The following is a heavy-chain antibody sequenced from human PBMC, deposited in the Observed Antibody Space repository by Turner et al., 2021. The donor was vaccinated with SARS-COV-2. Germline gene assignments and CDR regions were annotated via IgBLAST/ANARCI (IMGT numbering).Heavy chain of an antibody. J-gene: IGHJ4*02. D-gene: IGHD4-4*01. CDR1: GFTFSSYG. V-gene: IGHV3-30*18. CDR2: ISYDGNNK. Sequence: QVQLVESGGGVVQPGRSLSLSCAASGFTFSSYGMHWVRQAPGKGLEWVAVISYDGNNKYYADSVKGRFTISRDNSKNNLYLQMNSLRAEDTAVYYCAKQLGLYSNPMYYFDYWGQGTLVTVSS. CDR3: AKQLGLYSNPMYYFDY.